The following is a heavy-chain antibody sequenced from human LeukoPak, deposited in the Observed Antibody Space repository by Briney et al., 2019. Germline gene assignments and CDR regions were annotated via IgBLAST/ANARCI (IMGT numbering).Heavy chain of an antibody. CDR3: ARSDYGDYSPLGYAFDI. CDR1: GGTFSSYA. CDR2: IIPIFGTA. V-gene: IGHV1-69*06. J-gene: IGHJ3*02. Sequence: ASVKVSCKASGGTFSSYAISWVRQAPGQGLEWMGGIIPIFGTANYAQKFQGRVTITADKSTSTAYMELSSLRSEDTAVYYCARSDYGDYSPLGYAFDIWGQGTMVTVSS. D-gene: IGHD4-17*01.